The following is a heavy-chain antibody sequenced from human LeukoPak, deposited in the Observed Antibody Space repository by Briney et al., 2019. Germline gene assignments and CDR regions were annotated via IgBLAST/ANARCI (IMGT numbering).Heavy chain of an antibody. CDR1: GFSFSDHN. CDR2: ISSRSNYI. CDR3: ARDYLGFGESGFDY. J-gene: IGHJ4*02. D-gene: IGHD3-10*01. Sequence: GGSLRLSCAVSGFSFSDHNMNGVRQAPGKGLERVASISSRSNYIYYADSLKGRVTVSRDNARNSLFLQMTSLRAEDTAVYYCARDYLGFGESGFDYWGQGTQVIVSS. V-gene: IGHV3-21*01.